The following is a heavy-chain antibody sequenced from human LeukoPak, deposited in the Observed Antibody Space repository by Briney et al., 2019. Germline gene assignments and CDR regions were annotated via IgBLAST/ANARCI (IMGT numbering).Heavy chain of an antibody. J-gene: IGHJ4*02. CDR3: VRELSGAVYGLSTDY. Sequence: PSETLSLTCTVSGGSIRSSSYYWGWIRQPPGKGLEWIGGIYYSGSTCYNPSLTSRVTISVDTSKNQFSMKLSSVTAADTAVYYCVRELSGAVYGLSTDYWGQGTLVTVSS. V-gene: IGHV4-39*02. CDR2: IYYSGST. D-gene: IGHD3-16*01. CDR1: GGSIRSSSYY.